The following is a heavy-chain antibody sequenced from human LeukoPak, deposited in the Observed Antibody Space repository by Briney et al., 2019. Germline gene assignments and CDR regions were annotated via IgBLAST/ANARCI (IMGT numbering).Heavy chain of an antibody. J-gene: IGHJ6*03. CDR1: GFTFSSYA. D-gene: IGHD5-18*01. V-gene: IGHV3-7*01. CDR3: AKKPRSYGYHYYYMDV. Sequence: GGSLRLSCAASGFTFSSYAMSWVRQAPGKGLEWVANIKQDGSEKYYVDSVKGRFTISRDNAKNSLYLQMNSLRAEDTAVYYCAKKPRSYGYHYYYMDVWGKGTTVTVSS. CDR2: IKQDGSEK.